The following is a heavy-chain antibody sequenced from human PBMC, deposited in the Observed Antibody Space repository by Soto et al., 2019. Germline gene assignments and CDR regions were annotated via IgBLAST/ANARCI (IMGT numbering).Heavy chain of an antibody. Sequence: QVQLQESGPGLVKPSGTLSLTCAVSGGSISSSNWWSWVRQPPGKGLEWIGEIYHSGSTNYNPSXKSEVTRLVDXCRRQXXLKLSAVTAADTAVYYCARDVGYYGSGSYYLAFDIWGQGTMVTVSS. J-gene: IGHJ3*02. CDR3: ARDVGYYGSGSYYLAFDI. V-gene: IGHV4-4*02. D-gene: IGHD3-10*01. CDR1: GGSISSSNW. CDR2: IYHSGST.